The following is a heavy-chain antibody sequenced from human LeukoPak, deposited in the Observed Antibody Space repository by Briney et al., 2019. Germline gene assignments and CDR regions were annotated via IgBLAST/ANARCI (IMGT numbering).Heavy chain of an antibody. CDR3: ARDPGYAFDI. CDR2: INHSGST. J-gene: IGHJ3*02. Sequence: PSETLSLTCAVYGGSFSGYYWSWIRQPPGKGLEWIGEINHSGSTNYNPSLKSRVTISVDTSKNQFSLKLSSVTAADTAVYYCARDPGYAFDIWGQGTMATVSS. V-gene: IGHV4-34*01. CDR1: GGSFSGYY.